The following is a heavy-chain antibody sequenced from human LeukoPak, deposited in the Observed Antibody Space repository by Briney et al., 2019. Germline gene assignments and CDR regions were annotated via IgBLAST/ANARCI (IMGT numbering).Heavy chain of an antibody. CDR1: GFSFSRYW. CDR3: ARVADYDFLSGYYSPFDH. V-gene: IGHV3-7*01. CDR2: IKGDESDD. J-gene: IGHJ4*02. Sequence: GGSLRLSCAASGFSFSRYWMTWVRQAPGKGPEWVANIKGDESDDHYVASVRGRFTISRDNAKRSLYLQMNNLRAEDTGVYYCARVADYDFLSGYYSPFDHWGQGLLVIVSS. D-gene: IGHD3-3*01.